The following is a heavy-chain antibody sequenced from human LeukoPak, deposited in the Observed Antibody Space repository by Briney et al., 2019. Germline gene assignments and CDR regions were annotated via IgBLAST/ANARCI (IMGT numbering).Heavy chain of an antibody. D-gene: IGHD5-12*01. CDR2: IYRSGST. CDR3: ARDGYSGSDAL. CDR1: GGSISSGSYY. Sequence: SQTLSLTCTVSGGSISSGSYYWGWIRQPPGEGLEWIGSIYRSGSTYYNPSLKSRVTISIDTSKNQFSLKLSSVTAADTAVYYCARDGYSGSDALWGQGTLVTVSS. V-gene: IGHV4-39*07. J-gene: IGHJ4*02.